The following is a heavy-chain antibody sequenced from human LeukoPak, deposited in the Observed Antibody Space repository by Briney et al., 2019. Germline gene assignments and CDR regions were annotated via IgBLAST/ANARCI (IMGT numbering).Heavy chain of an antibody. D-gene: IGHD2-2*01. CDR3: ARGGCSSTSCYPYYYYYGMDV. Sequence: PSETLSLTCTVSGNSISSYYWSWIRQPAGKGLEWIGRIYTSGSTNYNPSLKSRVTMSVDTSKNQFSLNLSSVTAADTAFYYCARGGCSSTSCYPYYYYYGMDVWGQGTTVTVSS. CDR2: IYTSGST. J-gene: IGHJ6*02. V-gene: IGHV4-4*07. CDR1: GNSISSYY.